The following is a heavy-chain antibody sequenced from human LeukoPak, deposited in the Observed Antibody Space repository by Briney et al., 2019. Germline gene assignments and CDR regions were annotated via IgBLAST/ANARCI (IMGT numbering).Heavy chain of an antibody. V-gene: IGHV4-59*01. J-gene: IGHJ4*02. CDR1: GGSISGYY. CDR2: IYYSGTT. CDR3: ARTSTWYVGMDV. D-gene: IGHD6-13*01. Sequence: SETLSLTCTVSGGSISGYYWNWIRQPPGKGLEWIGFIYYSGTTNYNPSLKSRVTISIDTSKNQFSLKLSSVTAADTAVYHCARTSTWYVGMDVWGQGTLVTVSS.